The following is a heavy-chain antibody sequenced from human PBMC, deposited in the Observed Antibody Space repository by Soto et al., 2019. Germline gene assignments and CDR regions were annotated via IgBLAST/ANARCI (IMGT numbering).Heavy chain of an antibody. Sequence: SETLSLTCTVSGGSIGSYYWSWIRQPPGKGLEWIGYIYYSGSTNYNPSLKSRVTISVDTSKNQFSLKLSSVTAADTAVYYCARVSGGGYSYGYWFDPWGQGTLVTVSS. J-gene: IGHJ5*02. CDR2: IYYSGST. D-gene: IGHD5-18*01. CDR3: ARVSGGGYSYGYWFDP. V-gene: IGHV4-59*01. CDR1: GGSIGSYY.